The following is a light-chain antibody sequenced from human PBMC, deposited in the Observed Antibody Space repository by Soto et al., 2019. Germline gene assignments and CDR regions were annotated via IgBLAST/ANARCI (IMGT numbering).Light chain of an antibody. V-gene: IGLV2-14*01. Sequence: ALTQPASVSGSPGQSITISCTGTSSDVGGYNYVSWYQQHPGKAPKLMIYDVSNRPSGVSNRFSGSKSGNTASLTISGLQAEDEADYYYSSYTSSSTPVVFGGGTKLTVL. CDR2: DVS. J-gene: IGLJ2*01. CDR3: SSYTSSSTPVV. CDR1: SSDVGGYNY.